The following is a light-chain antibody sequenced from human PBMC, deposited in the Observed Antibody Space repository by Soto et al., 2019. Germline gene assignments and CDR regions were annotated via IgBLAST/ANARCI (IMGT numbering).Light chain of an antibody. Sequence: DIQMTQSPPTLSASVGDRVTITCRASQSIRHYLAWYQQMPGKAPKLLIYGASTLQSGVPSRFSGSGSGTEFTLTISSLQPEDVATYYCQKYNSAPRAFGQGTKVEIK. CDR3: QKYNSAPRA. J-gene: IGKJ1*01. CDR1: QSIRHY. V-gene: IGKV1-5*01. CDR2: GAS.